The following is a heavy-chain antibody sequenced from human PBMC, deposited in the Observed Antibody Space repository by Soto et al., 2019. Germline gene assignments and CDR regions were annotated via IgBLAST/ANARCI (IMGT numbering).Heavy chain of an antibody. J-gene: IGHJ6*02. CDR1: GLDFSSEV. CDR3: AKVVAALKSYGMDV. D-gene: IGHD2-15*01. Sequence: PGGSLRLSCAASGLDFSSEVMCWVRQAPGKGLEWVSSISGSGRTIYHADSMRGRFAISRDNSKNSLYLQLNNLRVDDTAVYYCAKVVAALKSYGMDVWGQGTTVTVSS. CDR2: ISGSGRTI. V-gene: IGHV3-23*01.